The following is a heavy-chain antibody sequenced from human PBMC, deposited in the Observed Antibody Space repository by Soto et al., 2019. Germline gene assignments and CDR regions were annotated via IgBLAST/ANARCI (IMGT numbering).Heavy chain of an antibody. Sequence: EASVKVSCKASGGTFSSRSINWVRQAPGQGLEWMGGIITLFGTSNYAQNFQGRVTITADQSTSTAYMELNSLTSDDTAVYYCAREVGYGDFSAALLDWGQGTLVTVSS. V-gene: IGHV1-69*13. CDR2: IITLFGTS. D-gene: IGHD2-21*02. J-gene: IGHJ4*02. CDR3: AREVGYGDFSAALLD. CDR1: GGTFSSRS.